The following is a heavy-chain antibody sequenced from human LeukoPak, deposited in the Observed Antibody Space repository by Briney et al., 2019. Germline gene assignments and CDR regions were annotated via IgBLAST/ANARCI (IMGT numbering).Heavy chain of an antibody. CDR1: GFTFSSYS. D-gene: IGHD6-13*01. V-gene: IGHV3-21*01. CDR2: ISSSSYI. Sequence: GGSLRLSCAASGFTFSSYSMNWVRQAPGKGLEWVSSISSSSYIYYADSVKGRFTISRDNAKNSLYLQMNSLRAEDTAVYYCARDLSSWPFDYWGQGTLVTVSS. CDR3: ARDLSSWPFDY. J-gene: IGHJ4*02.